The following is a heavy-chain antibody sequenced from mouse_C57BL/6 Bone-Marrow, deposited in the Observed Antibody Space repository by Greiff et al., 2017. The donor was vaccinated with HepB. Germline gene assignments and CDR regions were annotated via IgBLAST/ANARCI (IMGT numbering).Heavy chain of an antibody. V-gene: IGHV1-39*01. D-gene: IGHD2-2*01. CDR1: GYSFTDYN. CDR2: INPNYGTT. CDR3: ARGEYYGYDGFDY. Sequence: VQLQQSGPELVKPGASVKISCKASGYSFTDYNMNWVKQSPGQSLEWIGVINPNYGTTSYNQKFKGKATLTVDKSSSTAYMQLNSLTSEDSAVYYCARGEYYGYDGFDYWGQGTTLTVSS. J-gene: IGHJ2*01.